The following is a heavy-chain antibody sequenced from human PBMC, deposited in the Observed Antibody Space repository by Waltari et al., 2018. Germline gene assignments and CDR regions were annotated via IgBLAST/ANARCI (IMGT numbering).Heavy chain of an antibody. CDR3: ARDLGAMKVTSALEI. CDR1: GGIFPNYP. V-gene: IGHV1-69*05. Sequence: QVQLVQSGAEGKRPGSSGKGACRASGGIFPNYPISWVRQAPGQGLEWMGGIIPIFGTANSAQKFQGRLTITSDESTSTAYMELSSLRPEDTAVYFCARDLGAMKVTSALEIWGQGTRVTVSS. J-gene: IGHJ3*02. CDR2: IIPIFGTA. D-gene: IGHD3-10*01.